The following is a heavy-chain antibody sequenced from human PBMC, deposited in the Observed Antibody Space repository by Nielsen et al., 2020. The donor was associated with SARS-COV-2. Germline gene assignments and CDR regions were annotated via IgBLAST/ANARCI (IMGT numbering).Heavy chain of an antibody. CDR3: ARRNIVVVPAPILGLGPFFSSYYVDV. Sequence: SETLSLTCAVFGGSVNTHAWWSWVRQPPGKGLEWIGEIHHSGSTNYAPSLKSRVSMSVDKSKSQLSLRLRSVTAADTAVYYCARRNIVVVPAPILGLGPFFSSYYVDVWGKGTTVTVSS. CDR1: GGSVNTHAW. CDR2: IHHSGST. V-gene: IGHV4-4*02. J-gene: IGHJ6*03. D-gene: IGHD2-2*02.